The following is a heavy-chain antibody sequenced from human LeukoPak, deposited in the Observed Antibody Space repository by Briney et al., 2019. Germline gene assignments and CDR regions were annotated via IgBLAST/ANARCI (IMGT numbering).Heavy chain of an antibody. J-gene: IGHJ1*01. D-gene: IGHD3-22*01. Sequence: GGSLRLSCAASGFTFSNAWMNWVRQAPGKGLEWLGRIKRETDGGTIDYAAPVKGRFTISRDDSRNTLYLQMDSLKIEDTAVYYCTTDRYYDNSELQFQHWGQGTLVTVS. V-gene: IGHV3-15*07. CDR2: IKRETDGGTI. CDR3: TTDRYYDNSELQFQH. CDR1: GFTFSNAW.